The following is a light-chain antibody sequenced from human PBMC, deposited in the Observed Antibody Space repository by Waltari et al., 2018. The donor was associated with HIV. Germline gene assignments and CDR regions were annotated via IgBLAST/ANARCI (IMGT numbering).Light chain of an antibody. Sequence: EIVMTQSPGTLSVAPGERATLSCRASHSISSNLGWYRHKPGQAPRLLMYGASTRATGVPARFSGSGSGTEFTLTISSLQSEDFAIYYCQHYDNWPLSFGPGTKVDI. J-gene: IGKJ3*01. V-gene: IGKV3-15*01. CDR2: GAS. CDR3: QHYDNWPLS. CDR1: HSISSN.